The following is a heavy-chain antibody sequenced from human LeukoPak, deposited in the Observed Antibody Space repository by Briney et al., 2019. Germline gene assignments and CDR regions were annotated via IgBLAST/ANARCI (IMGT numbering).Heavy chain of an antibody. CDR1: GFTFSSYW. Sequence: GGSLRLSCAASGFTFSSYWMSWVRQAPGKGLEWVANIKQDGSEKYYVDSVKGRFTISRDNAKNSLYLQMNSLRAEDTALYYCAQDIRPMIAGGVDYWGQGTLVTVSS. CDR3: AQDIRPMIAGGVDY. J-gene: IGHJ4*02. CDR2: IKQDGSEK. D-gene: IGHD3-22*01. V-gene: IGHV3-7*03.